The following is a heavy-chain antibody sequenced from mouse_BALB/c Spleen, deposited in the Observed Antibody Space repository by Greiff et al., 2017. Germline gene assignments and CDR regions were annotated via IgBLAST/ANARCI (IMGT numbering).Heavy chain of an antibody. CDR3: ARTTVVDGGYVDV. CDR1: GFSLTSYG. J-gene: IGHJ1*01. Sequence: QVQLQQSGPGLVAPSQSLSITCTVSGFSLTSYGVHWVRQPPGKGLEWLGVIWAGGSTNYNSALMSRLSISKDNSKSQVFLKMNSLQTDDTAMYYCARTTVVDGGYVDVWGAGTTVTVSS. V-gene: IGHV2-9*02. CDR2: IWAGGST. D-gene: IGHD1-1*01.